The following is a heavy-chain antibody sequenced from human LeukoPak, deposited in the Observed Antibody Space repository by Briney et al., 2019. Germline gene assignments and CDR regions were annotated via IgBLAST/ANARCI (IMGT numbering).Heavy chain of an antibody. J-gene: IGHJ4*02. Sequence: PGGSLRLSCAASGFTFSSYWMSWVRQAPGKGLEWVANIKQDGSEKYYVDSVKGRFTISRDNAKNSLYLQMNSLRAEDTAMYYCAKAGRLQAMAGWIDHWGQGTLVTVS. D-gene: IGHD6-19*01. V-gene: IGHV3-7*03. CDR3: AKAGRLQAMAGWIDH. CDR2: IKQDGSEK. CDR1: GFTFSSYW.